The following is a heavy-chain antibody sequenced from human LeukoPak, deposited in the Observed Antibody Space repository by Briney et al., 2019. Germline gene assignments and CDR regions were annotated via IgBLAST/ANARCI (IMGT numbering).Heavy chain of an antibody. CDR1: GYTFTSYY. CDR2: INPSGGST. J-gene: IGHJ3*02. V-gene: IGHV1-46*01. CDR3: AREMRGGDYGGGGAFDI. D-gene: IGHD4-23*01. Sequence: ASVKVSCKASGYTFTSYYMHWVRQAPGQGLEWMGIINPSGGSTSYAQKFQGRATMTRDTSTSTVYMELSSLRSEDTAVYYCAREMRGGDYGGGGAFDIWGQGTMVTVSS.